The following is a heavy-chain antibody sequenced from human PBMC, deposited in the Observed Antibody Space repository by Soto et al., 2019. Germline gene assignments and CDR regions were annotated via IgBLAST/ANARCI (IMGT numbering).Heavy chain of an antibody. D-gene: IGHD6-13*01. V-gene: IGHV4-59*13. CDR2: IYYSGST. CDR3: AREGGSSYPGYYYGMDV. CDR1: GGSISSYY. Sequence: SETLSLTCTVSGGSISSYYWSWIRQPPGKGLEWIGYIYYSGSTNYNPSLKSRVTISVDTSKNQFSLKLSSVTAADTAVYYCAREGGSSYPGYYYGMDVWGQGTTVTVS. J-gene: IGHJ6*02.